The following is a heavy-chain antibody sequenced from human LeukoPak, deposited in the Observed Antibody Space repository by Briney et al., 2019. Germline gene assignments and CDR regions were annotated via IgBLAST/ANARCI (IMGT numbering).Heavy chain of an antibody. CDR3: AKLEVDIAMVPGY. Sequence: PGGSLRLSCAASGFTFSNYGMHWVRQAPGKGLEWVAVISYDGSNKYYADSVKGRFTISRDSSKNTLYLQMNSLRAEDTAVYYCAKLEVDIAMVPGYWGQGTLVTVSS. CDR2: ISYDGSNK. CDR1: GFTFSNYG. V-gene: IGHV3-30*18. D-gene: IGHD5-18*01. J-gene: IGHJ4*02.